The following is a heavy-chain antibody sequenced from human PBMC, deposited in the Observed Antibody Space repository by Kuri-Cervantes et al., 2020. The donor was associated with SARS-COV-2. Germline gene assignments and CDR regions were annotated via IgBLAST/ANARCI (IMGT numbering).Heavy chain of an antibody. CDR2: ISLDGSKK. Sequence: GGSLRLSCAASGFTFNNYGMHWVRQAPGKGLEWVAVISLDGSKKFYADSVKGRFTISRDNSKNTLYVQMNSLRTADTAVYFCAKDRRRPITPTAQGIYYYGMDVWGQGTTVTVSS. V-gene: IGHV3-30*18. CDR3: AKDRRRPITPTAQGIYYYGMDV. D-gene: IGHD1-14*01. J-gene: IGHJ6*02. CDR1: GFTFNNYG.